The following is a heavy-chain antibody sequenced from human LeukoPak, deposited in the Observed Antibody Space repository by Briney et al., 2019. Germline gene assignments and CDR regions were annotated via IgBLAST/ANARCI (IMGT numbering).Heavy chain of an antibody. Sequence: GGSLRLSCAASGFTFSSYAMSWVRQAPGKGLEWVSAISGSGGSTYYADSVKGRFTISRDNSKNTLYLQMNSLRAEDTAVYYCAKALHSSSWYVPSFDYWGQGTLVTISS. CDR1: GFTFSSYA. J-gene: IGHJ4*02. CDR2: ISGSGGST. CDR3: AKALHSSSWYVPSFDY. V-gene: IGHV3-23*01. D-gene: IGHD6-13*01.